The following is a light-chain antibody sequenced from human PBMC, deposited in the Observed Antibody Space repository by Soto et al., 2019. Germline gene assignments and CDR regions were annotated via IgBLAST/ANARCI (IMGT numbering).Light chain of an antibody. Sequence: QSALTQPPSASGAPGQSVTISGTRTSSDVGGYKYVSWYQQHPGKAPKLMIYEVSKRPSGVPDRFSGSKSGNTASLTVSGLQAEDEAEYYCSSYAGSNNVVFGGGTKLAVL. CDR1: SSDVGGYKY. CDR2: EVS. CDR3: SSYAGSNNVV. J-gene: IGLJ2*01. V-gene: IGLV2-8*01.